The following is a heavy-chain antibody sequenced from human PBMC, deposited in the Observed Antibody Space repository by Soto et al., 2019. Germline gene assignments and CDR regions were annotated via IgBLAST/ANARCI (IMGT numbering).Heavy chain of an antibody. J-gene: IGHJ4*02. CDR2: ISAHNGNT. CDR3: AGENVNSKSWYVVDY. D-gene: IGHD3-16*01. Sequence: VQLVQSGAEVKKPGASVKVSCKASGYTFTSHGINWVRRAPGQGLEWMGWISAHNGNTKYAEKFQGRITVTTETSTSTAYMELRSLRSDDTAVYYCAGENVNSKSWYVVDYWGQGTLVTVSS. CDR1: GYTFTSHG. V-gene: IGHV1-18*01.